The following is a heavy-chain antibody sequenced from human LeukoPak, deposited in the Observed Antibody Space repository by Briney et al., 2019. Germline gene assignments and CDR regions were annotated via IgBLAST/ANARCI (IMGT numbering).Heavy chain of an antibody. V-gene: IGHV3-7*01. CDR2: IKQDGNKE. CDR1: GFTFSSYW. Sequence: TGGSLRLPCAASGFTFSSYWMSWVRQAPGKGLEWVANIKQDGNKENHVDSVKGRFTISRDNAKNSLFLQMNSLRAEDTAVYYCARDVSGGTLDYWGQGTLVTVSS. J-gene: IGHJ4*02. D-gene: IGHD3-16*01. CDR3: ARDVSGGTLDY.